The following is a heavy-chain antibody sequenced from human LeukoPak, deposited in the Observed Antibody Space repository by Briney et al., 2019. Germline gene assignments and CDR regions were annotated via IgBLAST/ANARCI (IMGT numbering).Heavy chain of an antibody. CDR3: VRHTILTGPRGVDP. D-gene: IGHD3-9*01. CDR2: LYYSGST. V-gene: IGHV4-39*01. Sequence: SETLSLTCTVSGGSISSSTFYWGWIRQPPGKGLEWIGSLYYSGSTYYNPSLKSRVTISVDTSKNQFSLKLSSVTAADTAVYYCVRHTILTGPRGVDPWGQGTLVTVSS. CDR1: GGSISSSTFY. J-gene: IGHJ5*02.